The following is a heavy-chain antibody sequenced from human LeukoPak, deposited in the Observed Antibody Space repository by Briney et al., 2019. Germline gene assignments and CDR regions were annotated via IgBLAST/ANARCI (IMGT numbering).Heavy chain of an antibody. V-gene: IGHV4-4*07. CDR3: ARSEVTTGLFDY. Sequence: SKTLPSPCTAPGAPFRSNNWSWIGNPPGKGRKWIGRIYTSGSTNYNPSLKSRVTISVDKSKNQFSLKLSSVTAADTAVYYCARSEVTTGLFDYWGQGTLVTVSS. D-gene: IGHD4-11*01. CDR1: GAPFRSNN. CDR2: IYTSGST. J-gene: IGHJ4*02.